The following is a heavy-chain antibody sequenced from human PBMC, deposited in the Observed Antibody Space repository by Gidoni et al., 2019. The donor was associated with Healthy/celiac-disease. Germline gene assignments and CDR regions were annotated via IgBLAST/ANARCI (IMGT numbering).Heavy chain of an antibody. D-gene: IGHD3-22*01. J-gene: IGHJ5*02. V-gene: IGHV5-10-1*03. CDR3: ARQLAYYDSSGYFNWFDP. CDR1: GNSCTSYW. Sequence: EVQLVQSGAEVKKPGEALRISCKGSGNSCTSYWISWVRQMTGKGLEWMGRIDPSDAYTTYSPSFQGHVTISADKSSSTAYLQWSSLKASDTAMYYCARQLAYYDSSGYFNWFDPWGQGTLVTVSS. CDR2: IDPSDAYT.